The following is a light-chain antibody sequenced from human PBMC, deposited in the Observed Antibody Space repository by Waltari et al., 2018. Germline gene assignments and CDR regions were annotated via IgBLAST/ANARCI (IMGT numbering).Light chain of an antibody. V-gene: IGLV4-69*01. CDR2: VNSDGSH. J-gene: IGLJ3*02. Sequence: QLVLTQSPSVSASLGASVKLTCTLSSGHSSNVIAWLHQQPEKGPRYLMKVNSDGSHSKGDEIPDRFSGSSSGAERYLTISGVQPEDEADYYCQTGGHGTWVFGGGTKLTVL. CDR3: QTGGHGTWV. CDR1: SGHSSNV.